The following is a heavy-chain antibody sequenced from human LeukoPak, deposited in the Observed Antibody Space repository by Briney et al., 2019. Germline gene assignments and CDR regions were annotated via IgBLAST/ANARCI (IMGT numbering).Heavy chain of an antibody. CDR1: GGSFNSDEYY. Sequence: PSETLSLTCGVSGGSFNSDEYYWNWIRQPPGRGLEWIGYIYYGGNTNYNPSLRSRVTISMDTSKNQFSLKVNSVTAADTAVYFCASGPRNYYYSGSYHYWGQGTLVTVS. CDR3: ASGPRNYYYSGSYHY. D-gene: IGHD3-10*01. CDR2: IYYGGNT. V-gene: IGHV4-61*08. J-gene: IGHJ4*02.